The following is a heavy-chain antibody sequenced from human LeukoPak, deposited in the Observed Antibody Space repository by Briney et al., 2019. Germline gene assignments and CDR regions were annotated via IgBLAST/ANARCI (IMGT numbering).Heavy chain of an antibody. J-gene: IGHJ4*02. D-gene: IGHD2-8*01. V-gene: IGHV3-48*01. Sequence: GGSLRLSCAASGFTFSSHSMNWVRQAPGKGLEWVSYISSSSSTIYYADSVKGRFTISRDNAKNSLYLQMNSLRAEDTAVYYCARDSMVYAISNGEFDYWGQGTLVTVSS. CDR3: ARDSMVYAISNGEFDY. CDR2: ISSSSSTI. CDR1: GFTFSSHS.